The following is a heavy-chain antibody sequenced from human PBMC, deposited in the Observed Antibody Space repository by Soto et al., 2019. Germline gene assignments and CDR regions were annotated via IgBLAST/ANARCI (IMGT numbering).Heavy chain of an antibody. D-gene: IGHD1-26*01. CDR2: IYPGDSDT. CDR3: ATNSGSEASHYYYGMDV. Sequence: PGESLKISCKGSGYSFTSYWIGWVRQMPGKGLEWMGIIYPGDSDTRYSPSFQGQVTISADKSISTAYLQWSSLKASDTAMYYCATNSGSEASHYYYGMDVWGQGTTVTVSS. J-gene: IGHJ6*01. V-gene: IGHV5-51*01. CDR1: GYSFTSYW.